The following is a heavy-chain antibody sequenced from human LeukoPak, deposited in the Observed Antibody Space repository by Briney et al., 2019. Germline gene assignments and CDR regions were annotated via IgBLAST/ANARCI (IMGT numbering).Heavy chain of an antibody. CDR1: GYTFTDYD. J-gene: IGHJ5*02. V-gene: IGHV1-2*02. CDR2: INPNSGGT. Sequence: GASVKVSCKASGYTFTDYDMHWVRQAPGQGLEWMGWINPNSGGTNYAQKFQGRVTMTRDTSISTAYMELSRLRSDDTAVYYCARVRGGSINWVDPWGQGTPVTVSS. D-gene: IGHD6-6*01. CDR3: ARVRGGSINWVDP.